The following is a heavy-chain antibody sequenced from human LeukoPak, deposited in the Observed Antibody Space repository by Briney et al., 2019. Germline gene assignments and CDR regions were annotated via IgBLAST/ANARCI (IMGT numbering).Heavy chain of an antibody. Sequence: GGSLRLSCAASGFTFSSYSMNWDRQAPGKGLEWVSSISSSSSYIYYADSVKGRFTISRDNAKNSLYLQMNSLRAEDTAVYYCASIRNYYYGMDVWGQGTTVTVSS. D-gene: IGHD2-21*01. CDR1: GFTFSSYS. CDR3: ASIRNYYYGMDV. CDR2: ISSSSSYI. V-gene: IGHV3-21*01. J-gene: IGHJ6*02.